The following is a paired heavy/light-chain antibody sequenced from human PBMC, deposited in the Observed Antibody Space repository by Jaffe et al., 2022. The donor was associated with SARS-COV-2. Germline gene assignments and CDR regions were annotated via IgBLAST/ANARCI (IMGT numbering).Light chain of an antibody. Sequence: DIVMTQSPDSLAVSLGERATINCKSSQTVLYSSNNKNYLAWFQQKPGQPPKLLIYWASTRESGVPDRFSGSGSGTDFTLTISSLQAEDVALYSCQQYYDNPWTFGQGTRVEIK. V-gene: IGKV4-1*01. CDR2: WAS. CDR1: QTVLYSSNNKNY. CDR3: QQYYDNPWT. J-gene: IGKJ1*01.
Heavy chain of an antibody. D-gene: IGHD3-10*01. CDR2: ISSDGSKI. Sequence: QVQLVESGGGVVQPGRSLRLSCAASGFTFSSNAMHWVRQAPGKGLEWVAVISSDGSKIFYADSVKGRFTISRDNSKNTLYLQMNSLKSEDTAVFYCAKAGRPGIPFDYWGQGTLVTVSS. CDR3: AKAGRPGIPFDY. V-gene: IGHV3-30*18. CDR1: GFTFSSNA. J-gene: IGHJ4*02.